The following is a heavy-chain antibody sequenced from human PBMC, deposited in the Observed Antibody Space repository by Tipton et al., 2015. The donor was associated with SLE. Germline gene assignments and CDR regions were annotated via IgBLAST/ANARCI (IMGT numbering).Heavy chain of an antibody. CDR1: GGSFSGYY. J-gene: IGHJ4*02. CDR2: INHSGST. Sequence: TLSLTCAVYGGSFSGYYWSWIRQPPGKGLEWIGEINHSGSTNYNPSLKSRVTISVDTSKNQFSLKLNSVTAADTAVYYCASGAMDFDYWGQGTLVTVSS. V-gene: IGHV4-34*01. D-gene: IGHD5-18*01. CDR3: ASGAMDFDY.